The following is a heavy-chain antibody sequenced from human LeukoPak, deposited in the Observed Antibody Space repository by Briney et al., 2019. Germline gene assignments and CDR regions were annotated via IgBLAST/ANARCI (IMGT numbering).Heavy chain of an antibody. Sequence: GGSLRLSCAASGFTFSDYWMSWVRQASGKRLEWVANIKQDGSENYYVDSVAGRFTISRDNAKNSLYLQMNSLRADDTAVYYCARDKLEGPTKLDFWGRGTLVTVSS. D-gene: IGHD1-26*01. J-gene: IGHJ4*02. CDR1: GFTFSDYW. CDR3: ARDKLEGPTKLDF. V-gene: IGHV3-7*01. CDR2: IKQDGSEN.